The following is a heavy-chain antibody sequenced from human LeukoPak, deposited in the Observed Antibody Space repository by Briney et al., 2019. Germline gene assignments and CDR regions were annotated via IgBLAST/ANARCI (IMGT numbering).Heavy chain of an antibody. CDR1: GFTFDDYA. V-gene: IGHV3-9*01. J-gene: IGHJ3*02. Sequence: GGSLRLSCAASGFTFDDYAMHWVRQAPGKGLGWVSGISWNSGSIGYADSVKGRFTISRDNAKNSLYLQMNSLRAEDTALYYCAKAIVGVIANDAFDIWGQGTMVTVSS. D-gene: IGHD3-16*02. CDR2: ISWNSGSI. CDR3: AKAIVGVIANDAFDI.